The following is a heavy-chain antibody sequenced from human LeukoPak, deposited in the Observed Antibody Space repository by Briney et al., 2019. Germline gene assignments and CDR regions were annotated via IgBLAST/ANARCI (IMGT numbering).Heavy chain of an antibody. D-gene: IGHD2-21*01. Sequence: GALGLSCAASGFTFSTYWMSWGRQAPGEGLEWVATIKPDGTEKYYVDSVKGRFTVSRDNAKNSLYVQMNSLRAEDTAVYYCARSFTAIAETVRLDYWGQGTLVTVSS. CDR3: ARSFTAIAETVRLDY. J-gene: IGHJ4*02. CDR1: GFTFSTYW. V-gene: IGHV3-7*03. CDR2: IKPDGTEK.